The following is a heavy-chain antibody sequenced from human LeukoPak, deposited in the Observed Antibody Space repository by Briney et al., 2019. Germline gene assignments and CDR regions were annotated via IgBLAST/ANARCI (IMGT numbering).Heavy chain of an antibody. V-gene: IGHV3-23*01. D-gene: IGHD3-3*01. J-gene: IGHJ3*02. CDR1: GFTFSSYA. Sequence: QPGGSLRLSCAASGFTFSSYAMSWVRQAPGKGLEWVSAISGSGGSTYYADSVKGRFTISRDNSKNTLYLQMNSLRAEDTAVYYCAKDSGAYDFWSGYYIHDPFDIWGQGTMVTVSS. CDR3: AKDSGAYDFWSGYYIHDPFDI. CDR2: ISGSGGST.